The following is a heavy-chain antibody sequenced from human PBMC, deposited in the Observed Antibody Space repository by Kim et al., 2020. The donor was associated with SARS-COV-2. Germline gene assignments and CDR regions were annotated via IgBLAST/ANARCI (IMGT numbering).Heavy chain of an antibody. D-gene: IGHD3-22*01. CDR1: GYSFTSYW. J-gene: IGHJ3*02. V-gene: IGHV5-51*01. CDR3: ATAVRPSWPRAKIVVDRGAFDI. Sequence: GESLKISCKGSGYSFTSYWIGWVRQMPGKGLEWMGIIYPGDSDTRYSPSFQGQVTISADKSISTAYLQWSSLKASDTAMYYCATAVRPSWPRAKIVVDRGAFDIWGQGTMVTVSS. CDR2: IYPGDSDT.